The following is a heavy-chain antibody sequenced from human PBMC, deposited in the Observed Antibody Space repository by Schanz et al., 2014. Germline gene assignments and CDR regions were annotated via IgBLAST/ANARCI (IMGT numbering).Heavy chain of an antibody. Sequence: VQLVDSGGGLVKPGGSLRLSCAASGFTFSDYYMTWIRQAPGKGLVWVSHINSDGTTTTYADSVKGRFTISRDNAENTLYLQMNSLRVEDTAVYYCARQPGRITVSGVVSNWFDPWGQGTLVTVSS. V-gene: IGHV3-74*02. D-gene: IGHD3-3*01. CDR2: INSDGTTT. CDR1: GFTFSDYY. J-gene: IGHJ5*02. CDR3: ARQPGRITVSGVVSNWFDP.